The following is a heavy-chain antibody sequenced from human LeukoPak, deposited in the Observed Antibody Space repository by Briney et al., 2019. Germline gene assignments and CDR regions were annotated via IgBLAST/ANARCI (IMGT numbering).Heavy chain of an antibody. V-gene: IGHV3-33*01. CDR2: IWYDGSNK. J-gene: IGHJ4*02. D-gene: IGHD3-22*01. CDR1: GFTFSSYG. Sequence: GRSLRLSCAASGFTFSSYGMHWVRQAPGKGLEWVAVIWYDGSNKYYADSVKGRFTISRDNSKNTLYLQMNSLRAEDTAVYYCVREGDSSGYSNWGQGTLVTVSS. CDR3: VREGDSSGYSN.